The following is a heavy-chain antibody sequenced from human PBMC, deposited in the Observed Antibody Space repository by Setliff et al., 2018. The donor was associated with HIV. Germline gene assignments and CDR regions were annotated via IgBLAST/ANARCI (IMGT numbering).Heavy chain of an antibody. D-gene: IGHD2-15*01. CDR3: AAQDLAEVRWYYMDY. V-gene: IGHV4-39*07. CDR1: GGSISRSTYY. CDR2: LSSNGNS. J-gene: IGHJ4*02. Sequence: SETLSLTCAIFGGSISRSTYYWGWIRQPPGKGLEWIGALSSNGNSYYNPSYKSRVTISIDSSKNLFSLRLNSLTAADTAVYYCAAQDLAEVRWYYMDYWGQEAQVTVSS.